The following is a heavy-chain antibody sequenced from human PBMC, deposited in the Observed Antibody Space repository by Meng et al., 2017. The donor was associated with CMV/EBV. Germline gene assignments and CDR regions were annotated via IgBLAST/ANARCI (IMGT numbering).Heavy chain of an antibody. CDR1: GFTFSSYG. D-gene: IGHD1-26*01. V-gene: IGHV3-30*02. CDR3: AKHAGSYYSYYYYYGMDV. J-gene: IGHJ6*02. CDR2: IRYDGSNK. Sequence: GASLKISCAASGFTFSSYGMHWVRQAPGKGLEWVAFIRYDGSNKYYADSVKGRFTISRDNSKNTLYLQMNSLRAEDTAVYYCAKHAGSYYSYYYYYGMDVWGQGTTVTVSS.